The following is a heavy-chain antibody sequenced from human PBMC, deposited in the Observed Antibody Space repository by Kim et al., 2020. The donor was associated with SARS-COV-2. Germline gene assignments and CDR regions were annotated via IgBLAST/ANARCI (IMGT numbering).Heavy chain of an antibody. CDR2: ITSGSTTI. CDR1: GFTFSDYH. CDR3: ARGDFFDVLTGYYNVLDY. J-gene: IGHJ4*02. D-gene: IGHD3-9*01. V-gene: IGHV3-11*01. Sequence: GGSLRLSCAASGFTFSDYHMTWIRQAPGKGLEWVSYITSGSTTIFYADSVKGRFTISRDNAKNSLYLQMNNLRAEDTAVYYCARGDFFDVLTGYYNVLDYGGQGTLVTVSS.